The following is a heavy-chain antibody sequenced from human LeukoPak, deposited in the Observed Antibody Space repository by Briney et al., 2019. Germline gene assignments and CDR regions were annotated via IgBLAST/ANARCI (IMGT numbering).Heavy chain of an antibody. CDR1: GYTFTGYY. D-gene: IGHD3-10*01. Sequence: ASVKVSCKASGYTFTGYYMHWVRQAPGQGLEWMGWINPNSGGTNYAQKFQGWVTMTRDTSISTAYMELSRLRSEDTAVYYCARDNKYGVGGGSGSPYVASDYWGQGTLVTVSS. J-gene: IGHJ4*02. CDR2: INPNSGGT. V-gene: IGHV1-2*04. CDR3: ARDNKYGVGGGSGSPYVASDY.